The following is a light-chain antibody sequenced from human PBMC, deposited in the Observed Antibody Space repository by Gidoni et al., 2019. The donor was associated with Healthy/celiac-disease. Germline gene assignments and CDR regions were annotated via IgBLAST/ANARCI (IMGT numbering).Light chain of an antibody. CDR2: GAS. Sequence: EIVLTQSPGTLSLSPGERATLSCRASQSVGSSYLAWYQQKPGQAPRLLIYGASSRGTGIPDRFSGSGSGTDFTLTISRLEPEDFAVYYCQQYGSSPFAFGQGTKLEIK. J-gene: IGKJ2*01. V-gene: IGKV3-20*01. CDR1: QSVGSSY. CDR3: QQYGSSPFA.